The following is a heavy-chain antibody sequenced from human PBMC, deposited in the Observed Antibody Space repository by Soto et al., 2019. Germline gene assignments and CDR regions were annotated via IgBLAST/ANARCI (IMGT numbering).Heavy chain of an antibody. J-gene: IGHJ4*02. D-gene: IGHD3-9*01. CDR2: VTYEENEL. V-gene: IGHV3-30*18. Sequence: QVQLVESGGGVIQPGRSLRLSCAASGFTFSSCGMHWVLQAPGKGLECVAVVTYEENELHYADSVKGRFTISRDNSKNMVYLEMDSLIVEDTDVYYFVEEQSRGDWRKAEYCGQGTLITVSS. CDR1: GFTFSSCG. CDR3: VEEQSRGDWRKAEY.